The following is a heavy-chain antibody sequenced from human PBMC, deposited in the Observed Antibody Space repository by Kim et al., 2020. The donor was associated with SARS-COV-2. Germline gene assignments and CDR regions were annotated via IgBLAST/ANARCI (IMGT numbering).Heavy chain of an antibody. J-gene: IGHJ4*02. CDR2: ICCSGSST. Sequence: GGSLRLSCAASGFTFSSYAMSWVRQAPGKGLEWVAAICCSGSSTYYADSVKGRFTISRDNSKNTLYLQMNSLRAEDTAVYYCAKAPIPYHRGKIDYWGQGTLVTVSS. CDR3: AKAPIPYHRGKIDY. CDR1: GFTFSSYA. D-gene: IGHD3-16*01. V-gene: IGHV3-23*01.